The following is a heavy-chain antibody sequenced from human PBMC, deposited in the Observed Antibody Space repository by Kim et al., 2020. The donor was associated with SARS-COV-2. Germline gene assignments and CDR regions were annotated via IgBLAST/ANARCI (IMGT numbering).Heavy chain of an antibody. V-gene: IGHV4-30-2*05. CDR3: ATWGITMIVGGFDY. Sequence: PSLKGRVTISVDTSKNQFSLKLSSVTAADTAVYYCATWGITMIVGGFDYWGQGTLVTVSS. J-gene: IGHJ4*02. D-gene: IGHD3-22*01.